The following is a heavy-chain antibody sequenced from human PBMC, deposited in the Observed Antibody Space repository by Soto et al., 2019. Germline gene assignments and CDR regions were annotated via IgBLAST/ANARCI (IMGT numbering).Heavy chain of an antibody. CDR1: GFTVSSNY. Sequence: PGGTLRLSCAASGFTVSSNYMSWVRQAPGKGLKWVSVIYSGGSTYYADSVKGRFTISRDNSKNTLYLQMNSLRAEDTAVYYCASDQISYDILTGPPDYYGMDVWGQGTTVTVSS. V-gene: IGHV3-66*01. J-gene: IGHJ6*02. CDR2: IYSGGST. CDR3: ASDQISYDILTGPPDYYGMDV. D-gene: IGHD3-9*01.